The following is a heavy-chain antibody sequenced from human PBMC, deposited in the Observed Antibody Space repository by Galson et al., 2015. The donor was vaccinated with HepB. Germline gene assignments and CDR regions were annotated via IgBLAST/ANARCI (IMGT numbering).Heavy chain of an antibody. CDR2: IYYSGST. CDR3: ARGIAAAGDFDY. Sequence: ETLSLTCTVSGGSISSYYWSWIRQPPGKGLEWIGYIYYSGSTNYNPSLKSRVTISVDTSKNQFSLKLSSVTAADTAVYYCARGIAAAGDFDYWGQGTLVTVSS. V-gene: IGHV4-59*01. D-gene: IGHD6-13*01. J-gene: IGHJ4*02. CDR1: GGSISSYY.